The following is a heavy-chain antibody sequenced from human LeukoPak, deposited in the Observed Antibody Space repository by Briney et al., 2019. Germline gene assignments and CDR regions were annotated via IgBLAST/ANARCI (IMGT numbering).Heavy chain of an antibody. D-gene: IGHD5-18*01. CDR1: GFTFSSYW. J-gene: IGHJ4*02. Sequence: PGGSLRLSCAASGFTFSSYWMNWVRRTPGKGLEWVANIKQDGSEKYYVDFVKGRFTISRDNAKNSLYLQMNSLRAEDTAVYYCVRDQGYSLYWGQGTLSPSPQ. CDR3: VRDQGYSLY. V-gene: IGHV3-7*01. CDR2: IKQDGSEK.